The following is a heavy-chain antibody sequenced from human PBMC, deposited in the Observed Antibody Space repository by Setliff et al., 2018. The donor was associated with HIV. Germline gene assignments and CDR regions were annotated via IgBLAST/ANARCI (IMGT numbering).Heavy chain of an antibody. Sequence: ASVKVSCKASGYTFTSYAMHWVRQAPGQRLQWMGWINVGSGDTKFSQKFQGRVTITRDTSASTAYMELSSLRSEDTAVYYCARDHGNGRAYNFWSGYYSFDYWGQGTLVTVPQ. J-gene: IGHJ4*02. CDR2: INVGSGDT. CDR1: GYTFTSYA. CDR3: ARDHGNGRAYNFWSGYYSFDY. V-gene: IGHV1-3*01. D-gene: IGHD3-3*01.